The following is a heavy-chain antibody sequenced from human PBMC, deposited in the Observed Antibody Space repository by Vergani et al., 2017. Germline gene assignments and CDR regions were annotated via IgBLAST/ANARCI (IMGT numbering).Heavy chain of an antibody. CDR1: GYTFTSYD. D-gene: IGHD2-8*01. CDR3: ARGRCTNGVCYFNDAFDI. J-gene: IGHJ3*02. CDR2: MNPNSGNT. V-gene: IGHV1-8*01. Sequence: QVQLVQSGAEVKKPGASVKVSCKASGYTFTSYDIKWVRQATGQGLEWMGWMNPNSGNTGYAQKFQGRVTMTRNTSISTAYMELCSLRSEDTAVYYCARGRCTNGVCYFNDAFDIWGQGTMVTVSS.